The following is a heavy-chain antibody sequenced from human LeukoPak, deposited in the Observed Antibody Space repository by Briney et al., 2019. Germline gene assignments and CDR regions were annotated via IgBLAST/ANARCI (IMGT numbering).Heavy chain of an antibody. CDR2: IYYSGST. V-gene: IGHV4-59*01. CDR1: GGSISSYF. CDR3: GRVATTVTLFDY. Sequence: SETLSLTCTVSGGSISSYFWSWTRQPPGKGLEWIGYIYYSGSTNYNPSLKSRVTISVDTSKNQFSLKLSSVTAADTAVYYSGRVATTVTLFDYWGQGTLVTVSS. D-gene: IGHD4-17*01. J-gene: IGHJ4*02.